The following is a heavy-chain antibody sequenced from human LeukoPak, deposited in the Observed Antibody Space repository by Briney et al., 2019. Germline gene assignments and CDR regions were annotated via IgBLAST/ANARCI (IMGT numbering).Heavy chain of an antibody. D-gene: IGHD2-2*01. CDR1: GFTFSSYA. V-gene: IGHV3-23*01. Sequence: PGGSLRLSFAASGFTFSSYAMSWVRQAPGKGLEWVSAISGSGGSTYYADSVKGRFTISRDNSKNTLYLQMNSLRAEDTAVYYCAKDPPRYCSSTSCDYWGQGTLVTVSS. CDR2: ISGSGGST. CDR3: AKDPPRYCSSTSCDY. J-gene: IGHJ4*02.